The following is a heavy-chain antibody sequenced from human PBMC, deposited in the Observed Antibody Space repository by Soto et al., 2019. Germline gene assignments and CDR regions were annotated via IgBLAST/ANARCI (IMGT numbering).Heavy chain of an antibody. D-gene: IGHD3-10*01. CDR2: INGDGST. V-gene: IGHV3-74*01. CDR1: GFTIRNYW. J-gene: IGHJ4*02. CDR3: ARDSPLVRGVGFDY. Sequence: VQLVESGGGLVQPGGSLRLSCAASGFTIRNYWMHWVRQVPGKGLVWVSRINGDGSTNYADSVKGRLTISSDNANNTLYLQMNTLRVEDTAVYYCARDSPLVRGVGFDYWGPGTLVTVSS.